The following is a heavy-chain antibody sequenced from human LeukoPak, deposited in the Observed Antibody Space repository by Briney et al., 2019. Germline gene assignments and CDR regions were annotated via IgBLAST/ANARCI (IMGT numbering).Heavy chain of an antibody. CDR3: ARGWYRYSRPGREGRWFDP. V-gene: IGHV1-8*01. Sequence: ASVKVSCKASGYTFTSYDINWVRQATGQGLEWMGWMNPNSGNTGYAQKFQGRVTMTRNTSISTAYMELSSLRSEDTAVYYWARGWYRYSRPGREGRWFDPWGQGTLVTVSS. J-gene: IGHJ5*02. CDR2: MNPNSGNT. D-gene: IGHD3-9*01. CDR1: GYTFTSYD.